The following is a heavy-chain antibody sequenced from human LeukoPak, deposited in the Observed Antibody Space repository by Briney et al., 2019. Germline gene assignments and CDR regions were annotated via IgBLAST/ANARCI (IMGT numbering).Heavy chain of an antibody. J-gene: IGHJ4*02. CDR1: GFTFSSYE. V-gene: IGHV3-48*03. D-gene: IGHD5-12*01. CDR2: ISRSGSTI. CDR3: ARPYTAYAFDY. Sequence: GGSLRLSCAASGFTFSSYETNWVRQAPGKGLEWISYISRSGSTIFYADSVKGRFTISSDNAKNSLYLQMNSLRAEDTAVYYCARPYTAYAFDYWGQGTLVTVSS.